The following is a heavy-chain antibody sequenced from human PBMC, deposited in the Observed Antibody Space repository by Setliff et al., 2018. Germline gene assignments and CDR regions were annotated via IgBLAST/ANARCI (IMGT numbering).Heavy chain of an antibody. J-gene: IGHJ6*03. V-gene: IGHV3-21*01. D-gene: IGHD3-22*01. CDR1: GGSINSGSYF. CDR3: ARIFKYYYDSSGLDGPHYMDV. Sequence: ETLSLTCTVSGGSINSGSYFWAWIRQPPGKGLEWIGSSSTYIYYADSVKGRFIISRENAKNSVFLQMASLRAEDTAVYYCARIFKYYYDSSGLDGPHYMDVWGEGTMVTVSS. CDR2: IGSSSTYI.